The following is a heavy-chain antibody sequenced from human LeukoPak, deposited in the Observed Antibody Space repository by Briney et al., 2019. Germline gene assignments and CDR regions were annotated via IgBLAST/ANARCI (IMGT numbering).Heavy chain of an antibody. CDR2: IKQDGSEK. Sequence: GGSLRLSCAASGFTFSSYWMSWVHQAPGKGLEWVANIKQDGSEKYYVDSVKGRFTISRDNAKNSLYLQMNSLRAEDTAVYYCTRIPHCSSTSCRDYYYYYYMDVWGKGTTVTVSS. CDR3: TRIPHCSSTSCRDYYYYYYMDV. J-gene: IGHJ6*03. D-gene: IGHD2-2*01. CDR1: GFTFSSYW. V-gene: IGHV3-7*01.